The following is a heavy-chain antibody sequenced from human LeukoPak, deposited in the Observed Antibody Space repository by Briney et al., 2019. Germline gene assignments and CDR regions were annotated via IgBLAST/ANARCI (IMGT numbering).Heavy chain of an antibody. CDR2: IIPIFGTA. Sequence: ASVKVSCKASGGTFSSYAISWVRQAPGQGLEWMGGIIPIFGTANYAQKFQGRVTITTDESTSTAYMELSSLRSEDTAVYYCARGLGDKLYSSSWYNWGQGTLVTVSS. CDR1: GGTFSSYA. J-gene: IGHJ4*02. D-gene: IGHD6-13*01. CDR3: ARGLGDKLYSSSWYN. V-gene: IGHV1-69*05.